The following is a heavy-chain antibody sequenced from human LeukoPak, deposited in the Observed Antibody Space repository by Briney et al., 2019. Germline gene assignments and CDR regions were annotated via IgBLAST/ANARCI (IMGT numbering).Heavy chain of an antibody. J-gene: IGHJ4*02. D-gene: IGHD6-19*01. CDR2: ISAYNGNT. CDR3: ARDEGGAVAEGEFDY. CDR1: GYTFTNYG. Sequence: ASVKVSCKASGYTFTNYGISWVRQAPGQGLEWMGWISAYNGNTNYAQKLHGRVTMTTDTSTSTAYMELRSLRSDDTAVYYCARDEGGAVAEGEFDYWGQGTLVTVSS. V-gene: IGHV1-18*01.